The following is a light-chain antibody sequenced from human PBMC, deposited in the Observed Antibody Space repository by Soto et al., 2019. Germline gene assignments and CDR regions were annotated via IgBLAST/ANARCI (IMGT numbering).Light chain of an antibody. V-gene: IGKV1-6*01. CDR3: LQDHIYPWT. CDR2: AAS. Sequence: AVQMTQSPSSLSASVGDRVTITCRASQDIRNGLGWYQQKTGKAPELLIYAASSLQSGVPSRFSGCASGTDFTLTISSLQPEDFATYYCLQDHIYPWTFGQGTKVEI. J-gene: IGKJ1*01. CDR1: QDIRNG.